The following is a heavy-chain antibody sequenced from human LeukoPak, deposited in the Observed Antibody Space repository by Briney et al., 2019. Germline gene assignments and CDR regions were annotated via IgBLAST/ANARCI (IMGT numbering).Heavy chain of an antibody. Sequence: SETLSLTCAVYGGSFCGYHWSWLRQPPGMGWEWFVEINHSGTTNYNPTLNSRVTISVDTSKNQLSLKLSSVTAADTALYYCARSYGDYVWFSAFDIWGQGTMFTVSS. D-gene: IGHD4-17*01. CDR3: ARSYGDYVWFSAFDI. V-gene: IGHV4-34*01. CDR1: GGSFCGYH. CDR2: INHSGTT. J-gene: IGHJ3*02.